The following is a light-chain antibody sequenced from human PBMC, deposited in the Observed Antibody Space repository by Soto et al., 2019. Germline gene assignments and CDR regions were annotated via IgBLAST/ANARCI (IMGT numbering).Light chain of an antibody. CDR1: QSVSTW. V-gene: IGKV1-5*01. CDR2: AAS. J-gene: IGKJ2*02. CDR3: QQHDSYCT. Sequence: DFQGSQSPCPVAASVGIKRTKDRRASQSVSTWLAWYQQKPGKAPKPLIYAASSFESGVPQRFSGSGTGTELPFPTSGLPSDDFSTYYCQQHDSYCTLGQGTKVDIK.